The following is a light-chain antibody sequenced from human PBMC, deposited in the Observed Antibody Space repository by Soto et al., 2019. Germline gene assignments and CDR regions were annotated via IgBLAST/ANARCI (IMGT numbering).Light chain of an antibody. V-gene: IGKV3-11*01. CDR2: VAS. Sequence: EIVLTQSPATLSLSPGERATLSCRASQSVSSYLAWYQQKPGQAPRLLIYVASNRATGIPARFSGSGSGTDFTLTISSLEPEDFAVYYCQQRSNWPPTFGGGTKV. CDR1: QSVSSY. CDR3: QQRSNWPPT. J-gene: IGKJ4*01.